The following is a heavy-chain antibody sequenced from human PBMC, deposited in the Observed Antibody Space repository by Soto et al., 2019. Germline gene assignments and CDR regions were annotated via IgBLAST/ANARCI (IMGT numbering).Heavy chain of an antibody. Sequence: QVQLQQWGAGLLKPSETLSLTCAVYGGSFSGYYWSWIRQPPGKGLEWIGEINHSGSTNYNPSLKSRVTISVDTSKNQFSLKLSSVTDADTAVYYCARFSPSRGYRTMNAFDIWGQGTMVTVSS. J-gene: IGHJ3*02. CDR1: GGSFSGYY. D-gene: IGHD5-18*01. CDR2: INHSGST. CDR3: ARFSPSRGYRTMNAFDI. V-gene: IGHV4-34*01.